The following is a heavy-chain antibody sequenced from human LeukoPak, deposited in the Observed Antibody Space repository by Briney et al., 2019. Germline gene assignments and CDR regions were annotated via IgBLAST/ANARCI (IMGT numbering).Heavy chain of an antibody. D-gene: IGHD3-3*01. V-gene: IGHV4-31*03. J-gene: IGHJ3*02. Sequence: SETLSLTCTVSGGSISSGGFSWSWFRQPPGKGLEWIGSIYFSGTTYYNPSLKSRLTISVDTSKNHFSLRLSSVTAADTAVYYCARDEAITIFGVITPNAFDIWGRGTMVTVSS. CDR3: ARDEAITIFGVITPNAFDI. CDR2: IYFSGTT. CDR1: GGSISSGGFS.